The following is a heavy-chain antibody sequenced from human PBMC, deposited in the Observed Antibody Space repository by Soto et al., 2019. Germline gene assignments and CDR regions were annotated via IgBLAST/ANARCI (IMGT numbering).Heavy chain of an antibody. Sequence: EVQLLESGGGLVQPGGSLRLSCAASGFTFSSYAMSWVRQAPGKGLEWVSAISGSGGSTYYADSVKGRFTISRDNSKNTLYLQMNSLRAEDTAVYYCAKDDEPLGYSSLHLTDWGQGTLVTVSS. CDR2: ISGSGGST. CDR3: AKDDEPLGYSSLHLTD. D-gene: IGHD6-13*01. V-gene: IGHV3-23*01. CDR1: GFTFSSYA. J-gene: IGHJ4*02.